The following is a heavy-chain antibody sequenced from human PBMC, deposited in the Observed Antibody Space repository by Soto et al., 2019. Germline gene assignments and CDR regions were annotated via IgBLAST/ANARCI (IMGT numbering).Heavy chain of an antibody. J-gene: IGHJ6*02. D-gene: IGHD2-2*01. CDR1: GFTFSTYG. Sequence: QVPLVESGGGVVQPGRSLRLSCAASGFTFSTYGMHWVRQAPGKGLEWVAFISYDGSNKYYADSVKGRFTISRDNSKNTLYLQMSSLRAEDTAVYYCARVVPAAMYYYYGMDVWGQGTTVTVSS. CDR2: ISYDGSNK. CDR3: ARVVPAAMYYYYGMDV. V-gene: IGHV3-30*03.